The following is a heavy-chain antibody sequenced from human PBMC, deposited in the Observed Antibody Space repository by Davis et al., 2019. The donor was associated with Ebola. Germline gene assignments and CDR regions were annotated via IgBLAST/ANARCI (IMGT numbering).Heavy chain of an antibody. Sequence: SETLSLTCTVSNYSFVSAHHWGWIRQPPGKVLEWIGAIYYNGRTYYTSSLEGRVTISVDTSKNQFSLKVNSVTAADTAVYYCARHRGPGTPGGWFDPWGQGIVVTVSS. CDR1: NYSFVSAHH. CDR3: ARHRGPGTPGGWFDP. V-gene: IGHV4-38-2*02. D-gene: IGHD1-1*01. J-gene: IGHJ5*02. CDR2: IYYNGRT.